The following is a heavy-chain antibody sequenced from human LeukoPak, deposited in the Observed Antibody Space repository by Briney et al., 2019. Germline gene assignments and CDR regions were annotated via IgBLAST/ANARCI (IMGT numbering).Heavy chain of an antibody. CDR2: INPNSGGT. CDR1: GYTFTGYY. V-gene: IGHV1-2*02. D-gene: IGHD3-22*01. Sequence: ASVNVSCPTCGYTFTGYYVHWVRQPPGQELEWMGWINPNSGGTNYAQKFQGRVTMTRDTSISTAYMELSRLRSDDTAVYYCARDYDSLFDYWGQGTLVTVSS. J-gene: IGHJ4*02. CDR3: ARDYDSLFDY.